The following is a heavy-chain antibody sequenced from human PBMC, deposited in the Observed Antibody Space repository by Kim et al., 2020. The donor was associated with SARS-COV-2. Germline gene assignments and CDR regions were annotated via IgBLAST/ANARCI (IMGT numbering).Heavy chain of an antibody. CDR3: ARGRGAAVGYYFDY. D-gene: IGHD6-13*01. Sequence: GGSLRLSCAASGFTFTTYWLTWVRQAPGKGLEWVANMKVDGSEKYYVDSVKGRFTISRDNARNSLSLQMNSLRADDTGVYYCARGRGAAVGYYFDYWGQGTLVTVSS. CDR1: GFTFTTYW. V-gene: IGHV3-7*01. J-gene: IGHJ4*02. CDR2: MKVDGSEK.